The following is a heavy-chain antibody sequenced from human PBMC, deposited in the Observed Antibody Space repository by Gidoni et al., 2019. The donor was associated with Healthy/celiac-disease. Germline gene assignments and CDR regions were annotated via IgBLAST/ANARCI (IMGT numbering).Heavy chain of an antibody. D-gene: IGHD3-22*01. CDR2: IYYSGSS. CDR1: GGSSSSSSYY. J-gene: IGHJ4*02. CDR3: ARLYYDSSAPD. Sequence: QLQLQESGPGLAKPSETLSLTCTVPGGSSSSSSYYWGWIRQPPGKGMEGIGSIYYSGSSYYNPSLKSRVTISVDTSKNQFSLKLSSVTAADTAVYYCARLYYDSSAPDWGQGTLVTVSS. V-gene: IGHV4-39*01.